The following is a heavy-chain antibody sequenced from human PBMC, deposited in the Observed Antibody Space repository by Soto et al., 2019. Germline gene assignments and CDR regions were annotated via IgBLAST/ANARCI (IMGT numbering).Heavy chain of an antibody. CDR3: ATSKGREKYYYDSTNWFDP. CDR1: GFTFSSYA. J-gene: IGHJ5*02. Sequence: GGSLRLSCAASGFTFSSYAMHWVRQAPGKGLEWVAVISYDGSNKYYADSVKGRFTISRDNSKNTLYLQMNSLRAEDTAVYYCATSKGREKYYYDSTNWFDPWGQGTLVTVSS. CDR2: ISYDGSNK. D-gene: IGHD3-22*01. V-gene: IGHV3-30-3*01.